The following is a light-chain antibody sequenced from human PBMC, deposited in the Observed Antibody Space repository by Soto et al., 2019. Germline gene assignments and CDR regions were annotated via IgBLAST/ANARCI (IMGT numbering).Light chain of an antibody. CDR2: VAS. CDR3: QQRSNWPRT. CDR1: QYVSSY. J-gene: IGKJ1*01. V-gene: IGKV3-11*01. Sequence: EIVLTQSPATLSLSPGERATLSCRASQYVSSYLAWYQQKPGQAHRLLIYVASNRATGIPARFSGSASGTDFTLTISSLGAEDFAVYYCQQRSNWPRTFGQGTKVEV.